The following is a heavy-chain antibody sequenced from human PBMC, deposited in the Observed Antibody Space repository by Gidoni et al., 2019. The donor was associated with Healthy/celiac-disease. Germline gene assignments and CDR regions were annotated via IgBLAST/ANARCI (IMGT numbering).Heavy chain of an antibody. D-gene: IGHD2-21*01. CDR2: IYYSGST. Sequence: QVQLQESGPGLVKPSETLSLTCTVSGGSISSYYWSWIRQPPGKGLEWIGYIYYSGSTNYNPSLKSRVTISVDTSKNQFSLKLSSVTAADTAVYYCAREGIVSDWFDPWGQGTLVTVSS. CDR1: GGSISSYY. V-gene: IGHV4-59*01. J-gene: IGHJ5*02. CDR3: AREGIVSDWFDP.